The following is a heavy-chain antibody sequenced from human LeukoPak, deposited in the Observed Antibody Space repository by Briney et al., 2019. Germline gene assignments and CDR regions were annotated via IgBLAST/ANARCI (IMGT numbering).Heavy chain of an antibody. CDR1: GGSFSGYY. CDR2: INHSGST. CDR3: ANWANCGGDCYKDY. D-gene: IGHD2-21*01. J-gene: IGHJ4*02. V-gene: IGHV4-34*01. Sequence: SETLSLTCAVYGGSFSGYYWSWIRQPQGKGLEWIGEINHSGSTNYNPSLKSRVTISVDTSKNQFSLKLSSVTAADTAVYYCANWANCGGDCYKDYWGQGTLVTVSS.